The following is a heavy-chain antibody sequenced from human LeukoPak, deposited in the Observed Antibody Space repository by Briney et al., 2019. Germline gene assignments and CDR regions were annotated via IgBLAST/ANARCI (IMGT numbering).Heavy chain of an antibody. V-gene: IGHV3-49*04. Sequence: PGRSLRLSCTASGFTFGDYAMSWVRQAPGKGLEWVGFIRSKAYGGTTEYAASVKGRFTISRDDSKNIAYLQMNSLKTEDTAVYYCTRVRQQLVLYWGQGTLVTVSS. CDR1: GFTFGDYA. CDR3: TRVRQQLVLY. CDR2: IRSKAYGGTT. D-gene: IGHD6-13*01. J-gene: IGHJ4*02.